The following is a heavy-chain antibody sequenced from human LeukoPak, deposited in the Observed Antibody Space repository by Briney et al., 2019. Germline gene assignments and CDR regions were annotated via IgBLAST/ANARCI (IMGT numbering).Heavy chain of an antibody. Sequence: ASVKVSCKASGGTFSSYAISWVRQSPGQGLEWMGGIIPIFGTANYAQKFQGRVTITADESTSTAYMELSSLRSEDTAVYYCAILVVPAAIDAFDIWGQGTMVTVSS. J-gene: IGHJ3*02. D-gene: IGHD2-2*01. V-gene: IGHV1-69*13. CDR3: AILVVPAAIDAFDI. CDR2: IIPIFGTA. CDR1: GGTFSSYA.